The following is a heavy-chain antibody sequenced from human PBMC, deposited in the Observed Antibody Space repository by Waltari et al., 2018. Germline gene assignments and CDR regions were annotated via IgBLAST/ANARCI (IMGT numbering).Heavy chain of an antibody. J-gene: IGHJ4*02. CDR3: ARQPEGSSPYYVDY. Sequence: QLQLQESGPGLVKPSETLSLTCTVSGGSISSSSYYWGWIRQPPGKGLEWIGSIYYSGSTYYNPSLKRRVTISVDTSKTQFSLKLSAVTAADTAVYYCARQPEGSSPYYVDYWGQGTLVTVSS. CDR1: GGSISSSSYY. V-gene: IGHV4-39*01. D-gene: IGHD6-19*01. CDR2: IYYSGST.